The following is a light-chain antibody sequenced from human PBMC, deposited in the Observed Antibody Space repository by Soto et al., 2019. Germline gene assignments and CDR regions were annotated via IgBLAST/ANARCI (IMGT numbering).Light chain of an antibody. CDR3: QQNYSIPRK. J-gene: IGKJ1*01. CDR1: QRISSY. Sequence: DIQMTQSPSSLSASVGDRVTITCRASQRISSYLNWYQQKPGKAPRLLIYAASSLQSGVPSRFSGSGSGTDFTLTISGLQSEDFATYYCQQNYSIPRKFGQETKVDIK. V-gene: IGKV1-39*01. CDR2: AAS.